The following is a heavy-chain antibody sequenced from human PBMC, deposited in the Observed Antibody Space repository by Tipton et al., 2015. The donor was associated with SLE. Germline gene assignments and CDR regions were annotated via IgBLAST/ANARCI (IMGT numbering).Heavy chain of an antibody. V-gene: IGHV3-23*01. CDR2: ISGGGGST. CDR1: GFTFSSYE. D-gene: IGHD2-21*01. CDR3: AKVTLLCGGDCYERNVFDM. J-gene: IGHJ3*02. Sequence: SLRLSCAASGFTFSSYEMNWVRQGPGKGLEWVSGISGGGGSTHYADSVKGRFSVSRDKSRNTVYLQMNSLRGEDTAMYYCAKVTLLCGGDCYERNVFDMWGPGTMVTVS.